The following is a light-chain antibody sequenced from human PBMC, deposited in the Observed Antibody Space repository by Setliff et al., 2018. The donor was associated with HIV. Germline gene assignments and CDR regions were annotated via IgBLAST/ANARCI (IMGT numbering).Light chain of an antibody. V-gene: IGLV1-40*01. CDR1: SSNIGAGYD. Sequence: SVLTQPPSVSGAPGQRVTISCTGSSSNIGAGYDVHWYQKLPVTAPKLLIYGSSDRPSGVPDRFSGSKSGTSASPAITGLQAEDEADYYCSSYTSSTTQVFGPGTKVTVL. J-gene: IGLJ1*01. CDR3: SSYTSSTTQV. CDR2: GSS.